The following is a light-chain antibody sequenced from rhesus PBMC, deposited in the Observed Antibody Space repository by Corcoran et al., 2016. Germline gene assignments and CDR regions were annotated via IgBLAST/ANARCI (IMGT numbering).Light chain of an antibody. Sequence: DIQMTQSPSSLSASVGDRVTITCQASPGISTWLAWYQHKPGKAPKRLIYGASNFQSGVPSRFSGSGSGTDFSLTISSLWPEEFATYYCQQHNSYPYSFGQGTKVEIK. CDR3: QQHNSYPYS. CDR2: GAS. CDR1: PGISTW. J-gene: IGKJ2*01. V-gene: IGKV1-33*02.